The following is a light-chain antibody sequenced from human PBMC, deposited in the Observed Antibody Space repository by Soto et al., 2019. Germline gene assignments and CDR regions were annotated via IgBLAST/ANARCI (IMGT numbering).Light chain of an antibody. J-gene: IGKJ4*01. CDR2: GAS. V-gene: IGKV3-20*01. CDR3: QHYDGSLT. CDR1: QSVSSSY. Sequence: EIVLTQSPGTLSLSPGEGATLSCRASQSVSSSYIAWYQQRPGQTPSLLIYGASTRATGIPDRFSGSGSGTHFTLTISRLEPGDFAVYFCQHYDGSLTFGGGTNIEI.